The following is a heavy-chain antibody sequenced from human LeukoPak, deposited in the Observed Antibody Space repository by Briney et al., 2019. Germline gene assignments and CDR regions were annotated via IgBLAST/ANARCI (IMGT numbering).Heavy chain of an antibody. D-gene: IGHD3-3*01. J-gene: IGHJ4*02. CDR2: IRYDGSNK. Sequence: PGGSLRLSCAASGFTFSSYGMHWVRQAPGKGLEWVAFIRYDGSNKHYADSVKGRFTISRDNSKNTLYLQMNSLRAEDTAVYYCAKDPLAFRFNYYFDYWGQGTLVTVSS. CDR3: AKDPLAFRFNYYFDY. CDR1: GFTFSSYG. V-gene: IGHV3-30*02.